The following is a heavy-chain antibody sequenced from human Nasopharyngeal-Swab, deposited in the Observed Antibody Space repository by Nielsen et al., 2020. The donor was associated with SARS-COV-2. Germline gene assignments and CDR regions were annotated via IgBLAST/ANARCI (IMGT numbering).Heavy chain of an antibody. D-gene: IGHD6-19*01. Sequence: WIRKPTVKGREWIGYIYYSGSTYYNPSLKSRVTISVDTSKNQFSLKLSSVTAADTAVYYCARDSGVAGTKYYYYGMDVWGQGTTVTVSS. J-gene: IGHJ6*02. CDR3: ARDSGVAGTKYYYYGMDV. CDR2: IYYSGST. V-gene: IGHV4-30-4*01.